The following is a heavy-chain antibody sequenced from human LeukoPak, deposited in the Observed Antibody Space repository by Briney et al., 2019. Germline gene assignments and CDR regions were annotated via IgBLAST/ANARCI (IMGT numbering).Heavy chain of an antibody. CDR2: NTSSSTYK. V-gene: IGHV3-21*01. J-gene: IGHJ6*02. Sequence: GGPRRLSCTAPALTLRTYSMTWVRRAPGKGLGWVSSNTSSSTYKSQADSVKGRFTISRDNAKNSLYLKMNSLRADDTAVYYCARGTTDYIGMDVWGQGTTVTVFS. CDR1: ALTLRTYS. D-gene: IGHD4-17*01. CDR3: ARGTTDYIGMDV.